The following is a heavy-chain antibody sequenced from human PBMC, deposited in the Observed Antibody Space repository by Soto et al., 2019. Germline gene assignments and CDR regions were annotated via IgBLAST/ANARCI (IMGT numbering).Heavy chain of an antibody. Sequence: DLEESGGGLVKPGGSLRLSCTASGFIFSDYYMSWIRQAPGKGLEWVSDISNSGRITHHADSVEGRFTISRDNAKDSLYQHMKSLRPEDSAIYYCARDHGGGGLTLEYWCQGTMVTVSS. CDR1: GFIFSDYY. D-gene: IGHD3-16*01. J-gene: IGHJ4*02. CDR2: ISNSGRIT. V-gene: IGHV3-11*01. CDR3: ARDHGGGGLTLEY.